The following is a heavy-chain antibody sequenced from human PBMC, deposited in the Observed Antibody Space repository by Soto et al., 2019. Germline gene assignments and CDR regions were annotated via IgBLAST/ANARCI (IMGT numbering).Heavy chain of an antibody. CDR3: AHIVGAAAGLGTYFDY. D-gene: IGHD1-26*01. CDR1: GFSLSTSGVG. CDR2: IYWDDDK. V-gene: IGHV2-5*02. Sequence: QITLKESGPTLVKPTQTLTLTCTFSGFSLSTSGVGVGWIRQPPGKALEWLALIYWDDDKRYSPSLKSRLTITXXTXKXXVVLTMTNMDPVDTATYYCAHIVGAAAGLGTYFDYWGQGTLVTVSS. J-gene: IGHJ4*02.